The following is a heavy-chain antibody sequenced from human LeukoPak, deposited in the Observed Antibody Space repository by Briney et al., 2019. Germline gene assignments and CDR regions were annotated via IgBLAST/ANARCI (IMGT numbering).Heavy chain of an antibody. D-gene: IGHD2-21*02. CDR3: ARDRRIVVLTATHSSGFDY. CDR1: GDSVSSNSAA. Sequence: SQTLSRNCVVSGDSVSSNSAAWNWIRQSPSRGLEWLGRTYYRSKGYNDYAESVKSRITINPDTSKTQFSLQLNSVPPEDTAVYYCARDRRIVVLTATHSSGFDYWGQGTLVTVSS. CDR2: TYYRSKGYN. J-gene: IGHJ4*02. V-gene: IGHV6-1*01.